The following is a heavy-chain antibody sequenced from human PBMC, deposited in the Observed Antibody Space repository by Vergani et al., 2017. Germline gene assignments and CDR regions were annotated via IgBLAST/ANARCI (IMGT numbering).Heavy chain of an antibody. CDR2: INPNSGGT. CDR3: ARDLGSSWYRGWFDP. D-gene: IGHD6-13*01. V-gene: IGHV1-2*02. CDR1: GYTFTDYF. J-gene: IGHJ5*02. Sequence: QVQLVQSGAEVKKPGASVKVSCKASGYTFTDYFMHWVRQAPGQGLEWMGWINPNSGGTNYAQKFQGRVTMTRDTSISTAYMEVSRLGSDDTAVYYCARDLGSSWYRGWFDPWGQGTLVTVSS.